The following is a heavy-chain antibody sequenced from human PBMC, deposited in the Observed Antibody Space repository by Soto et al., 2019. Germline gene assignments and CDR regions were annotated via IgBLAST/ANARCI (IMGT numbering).Heavy chain of an antibody. D-gene: IGHD3-10*01. CDR1: GGSISSSNW. J-gene: IGHJ5*02. Sequence: SETLSLTCAVSGGSISSSNWWSWVRQPPGKGLEWIGEIYHSGSTNYNPSLKSRVTISVDKSKNQFSLKLSSVTAADTAVYYCARKSSGSGSYLGDRYNWFAPWGQGTLVTVSS. V-gene: IGHV4-4*02. CDR3: ARKSSGSGSYLGDRYNWFAP. CDR2: IYHSGST.